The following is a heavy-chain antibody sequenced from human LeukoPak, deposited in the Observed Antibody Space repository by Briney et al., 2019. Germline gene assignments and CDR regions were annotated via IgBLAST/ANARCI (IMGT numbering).Heavy chain of an antibody. CDR2: IYYSGST. J-gene: IGHJ3*02. V-gene: IGHV4-59*08. Sequence: SETLSLTCTVSGGFISSYYWSWIRQPPGKGLEWIGYIYYSGSTNYNPSLKSRVTISVDTSKNQFSLKLSSVTAADTAVYYCARLEGRPPLGGAFDIWGQGTMVTVSS. CDR3: ARLEGRPPLGGAFDI. CDR1: GGFISSYY. D-gene: IGHD1-26*01.